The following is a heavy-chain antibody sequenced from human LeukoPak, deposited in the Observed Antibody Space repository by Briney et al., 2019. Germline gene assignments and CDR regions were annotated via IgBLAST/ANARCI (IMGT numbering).Heavy chain of an antibody. CDR1: GGSISSSRFY. CDR2: IYYNGRT. V-gene: IGHV4-39*01. Sequence: SETLSLTCTVSGGSISSSRFYWGWIRQPPGKGLEWIGSIYYNGRTYYNPSLKGRVTISADTSKNQFSLNLSSVTAADTAVYYCAATIILPAAMGFDYWGQGTLVTVSS. CDR3: AATIILPAAMGFDY. J-gene: IGHJ4*02. D-gene: IGHD2-2*01.